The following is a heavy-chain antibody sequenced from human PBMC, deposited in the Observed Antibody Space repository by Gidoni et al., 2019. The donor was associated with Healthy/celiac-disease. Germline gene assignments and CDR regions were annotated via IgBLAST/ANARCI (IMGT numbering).Heavy chain of an antibody. D-gene: IGHD2-15*01. CDR2: IYSGGST. CDR1: GFTVSSNY. Sequence: EVQLVESGGGLVQPGGSLRLSCAASGFTVSSNYMSWVRQAPGKGLEWVSVIYSGGSTYYADSVKGRFTISRDNSKNTLYLQMNSLRAEDTAVYYCARDREPYCSGGSCYSMEVGYFDYWGQGTLVTVSS. CDR3: ARDREPYCSGGSCYSMEVGYFDY. J-gene: IGHJ4*02. V-gene: IGHV3-66*01.